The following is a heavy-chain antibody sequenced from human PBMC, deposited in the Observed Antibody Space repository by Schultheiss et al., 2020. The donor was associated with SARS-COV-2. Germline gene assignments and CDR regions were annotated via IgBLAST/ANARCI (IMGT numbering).Heavy chain of an antibody. Sequence: GGSLRLSCAASGFTFDDYAMHWVRQAPGKGLEWVSGISWNSGSIGYADSVKGRFTISRDNAKNSLYLQMNSLRAEDTAVYYCARFPRSGYDLDYWGQGTLVTVSS. CDR1: GFTFDDYA. D-gene: IGHD5-12*01. V-gene: IGHV3-9*01. CDR2: ISWNSGSI. CDR3: ARFPRSGYDLDY. J-gene: IGHJ4*02.